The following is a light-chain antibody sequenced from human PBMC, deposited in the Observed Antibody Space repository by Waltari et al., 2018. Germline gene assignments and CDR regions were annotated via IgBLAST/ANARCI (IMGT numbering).Light chain of an antibody. CDR1: QCIIRF. CDR2: DAS. Sequence: EIMLTQSPGTLSLSPGERATLTCRASQCIIRFLAWYQQKPGQAPRLLIYDASTRATGIPDRFSGSGSGTDFSLTINRLEPEDIAVYYCQKYGSLPATFGQGTKVEIK. V-gene: IGKV3-20*01. CDR3: QKYGSLPAT. J-gene: IGKJ1*01.